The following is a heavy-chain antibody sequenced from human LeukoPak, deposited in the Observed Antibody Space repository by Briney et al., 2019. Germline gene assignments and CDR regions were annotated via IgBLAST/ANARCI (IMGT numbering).Heavy chain of an antibody. V-gene: IGHV4-34*01. CDR2: INHSGST. J-gene: IGHJ4*02. D-gene: IGHD1-26*01. CDR3: ARQPYMLGAYYFDY. Sequence: SETLSLTCAVHGGSFRGYYWSWIRQPPGKGLEWIGEINHSGSTNYNPPLKSRVTLSVDTSKNQFSLRLGSVTAADTAVYYCARQPYMLGAYYFDYWGQGTLVTVSS. CDR1: GGSFRGYY.